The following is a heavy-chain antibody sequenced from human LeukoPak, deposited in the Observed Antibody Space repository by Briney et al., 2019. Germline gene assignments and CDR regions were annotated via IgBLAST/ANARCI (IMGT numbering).Heavy chain of an antibody. CDR1: GYSISSGYY. J-gene: IGHJ4*02. D-gene: IGHD3-3*01. CDR3: ARDYDFWSGYYFDY. V-gene: IGHV4-38-2*02. Sequence: SETLSLTCTVSGYSISSGYYWGWIRQPPGKGLEWIGSIYYSGSTYYNPSLKSRVTISVDTSKNQFSLKLSSVTAADTAVYYCARDYDFWSGYYFDYWGQGTLVTVSS. CDR2: IYYSGST.